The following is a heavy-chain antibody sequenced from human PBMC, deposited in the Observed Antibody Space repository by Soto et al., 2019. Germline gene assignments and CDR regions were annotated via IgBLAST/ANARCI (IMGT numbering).Heavy chain of an antibody. V-gene: IGHV4-34*01. D-gene: IGHD3-3*01. J-gene: IGHJ4*02. Sequence: QVQLQQWGAGLLKPSETLSLTCAVYRAPFSGYSWTWIRQSPGKGLEWIGEINLSGTANYSPSLKSRVSMSVVTSKCQFSLKLGVLLAADTAVYYCARGRDDFSSGSFVLWGAGTLVTVSS. CDR2: INLSGTA. CDR3: ARGRDDFSSGSFVL. CDR1: RAPFSGYS.